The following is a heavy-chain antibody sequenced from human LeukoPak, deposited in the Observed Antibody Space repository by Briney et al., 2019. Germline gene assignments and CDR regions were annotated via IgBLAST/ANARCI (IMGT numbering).Heavy chain of an antibody. CDR1: GYTFTSYA. Sequence: GASVKVSCKASGYTFTSYAMNWVRQAPGQGLEWMGWISAYNGNTNYAQKLQGRVTMTTDTSTSTAYMELSSLRSEDTAVYYCARDFCSGGGCSTYYYYYMDVWGKGTTFTISS. CDR3: ARDFCSGGGCSTYYYYYMDV. V-gene: IGHV1-18*01. D-gene: IGHD2-15*01. J-gene: IGHJ6*03. CDR2: ISAYNGNT.